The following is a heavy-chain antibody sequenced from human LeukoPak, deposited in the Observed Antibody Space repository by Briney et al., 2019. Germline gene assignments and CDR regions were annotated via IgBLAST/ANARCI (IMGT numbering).Heavy chain of an antibody. V-gene: IGHV1-46*01. CDR2: INPSGGST. CDR3: ARGRAYDILTGYYIPSFAGNWFDP. J-gene: IGHJ5*02. Sequence: ASVKVSCKASEYTFTSYYMHWVRQAPGQGLEWMGIINPSGGSTSYAQKFQGRVTMTRDTSTSTVYMELSSLRSEDTAVYYCARGRAYDILTGYYIPSFAGNWFDPWGQGTLVTVSS. D-gene: IGHD3-9*01. CDR1: EYTFTSYY.